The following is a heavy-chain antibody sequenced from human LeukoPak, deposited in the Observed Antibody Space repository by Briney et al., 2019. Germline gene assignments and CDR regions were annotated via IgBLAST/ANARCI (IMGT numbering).Heavy chain of an antibody. V-gene: IGHV3-30*18. J-gene: IGHJ6*02. D-gene: IGHD6-25*01. CDR2: ISYDGSNE. CDR3: ANQRGHGNYNYYYGMDV. Sequence: PGGSLRLSCAASGFTFSSYGMHWVRQAPGKGLEWVAVISYDGSNEYYADSVKGRFTISRDNSKNTLYLQMNSLRAEDTAVYYCANQRGHGNYNYYYGMDVWGQGTTVTVSS. CDR1: GFTFSSYG.